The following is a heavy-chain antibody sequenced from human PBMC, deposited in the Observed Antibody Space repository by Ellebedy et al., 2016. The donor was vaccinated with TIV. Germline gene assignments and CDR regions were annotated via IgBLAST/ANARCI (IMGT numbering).Heavy chain of an antibody. Sequence: PGGSLRLSCAASGFSFRRYWMSWVRQATGKGLEWVANIYQDGSEKFYVDSVKGRFTISRDNAKNSLYLQMNSLRAEDTAVYYCARRGSYGDYAVQVNSWFDLWGQGTLVTVSS. V-gene: IGHV3-7*01. CDR3: ARRGSYGDYAVQVNSWFDL. CDR2: IYQDGSEK. D-gene: IGHD4-17*01. CDR1: GFSFRRYW. J-gene: IGHJ5*02.